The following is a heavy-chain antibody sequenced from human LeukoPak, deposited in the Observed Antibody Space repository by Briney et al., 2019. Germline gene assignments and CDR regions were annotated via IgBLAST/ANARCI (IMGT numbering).Heavy chain of an antibody. D-gene: IGHD2-15*01. V-gene: IGHV3-64D*09. CDR3: VRGYSFGPYGMDV. CDR1: GFPFSSYA. Sequence: AGGSLRLSCSASGFPFSSYAMHWVRQAPGKGLEYVSAISDSGGSTYYADSVKGRFTISRDNSKNTLYLQMSSPRAEDTAVYFCVRGYSFGPYGMDVWGQGTTVTVSS. CDR2: ISDSGGST. J-gene: IGHJ6*02.